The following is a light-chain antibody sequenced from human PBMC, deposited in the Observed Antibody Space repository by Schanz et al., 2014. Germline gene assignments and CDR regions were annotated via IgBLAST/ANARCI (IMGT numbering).Light chain of an antibody. CDR2: DVS. J-gene: IGLJ3*02. Sequence: QSALTQPASVSGSPGQSITISCTGTSSDVGGYDYVSWYQQHPGKAPKLMIYDVSDRPSGVSNRFSGSKSGNTASLTISGLQADDEADYYCSSYTNTGTIWMFGGGTKLTVL. CDR1: SSDVGGYDY. V-gene: IGLV2-14*03. CDR3: SSYTNTGTIWM.